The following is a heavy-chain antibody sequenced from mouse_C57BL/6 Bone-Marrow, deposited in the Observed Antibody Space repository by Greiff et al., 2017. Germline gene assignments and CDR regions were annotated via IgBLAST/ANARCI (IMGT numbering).Heavy chain of an antibody. D-gene: IGHD1-1*01. Sequence: QVQLKQPGAELVKPGASVKLSCKASGYTFTSYWMHWVKQRPGQGLEWIGMIHPNSGSTNYNEKFKSKATLTVDKSSSTAYMQLSSLTSEDSAVYYCARGITTVVAEDYWGQGTTLTVSS. J-gene: IGHJ2*01. CDR1: GYTFTSYW. CDR2: IHPNSGST. CDR3: ARGITTVVAEDY. V-gene: IGHV1-64*01.